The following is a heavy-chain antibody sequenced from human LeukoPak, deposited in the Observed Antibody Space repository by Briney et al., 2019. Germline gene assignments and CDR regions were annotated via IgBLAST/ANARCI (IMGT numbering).Heavy chain of an antibody. V-gene: IGHV3-48*03. Sequence: GGSLRLSCAASGFRFDSFEMHWVRQAPGKGLEWISFTSSSGSIIYYADSVKGRVTISRDNAKNSLFLQMHSLRAEDTAVYYCARGYTYAHDYWGQGTLVTVSS. CDR1: GFRFDSFE. CDR2: TSSSGSII. J-gene: IGHJ4*02. CDR3: ARGYTYAHDY. D-gene: IGHD5-18*01.